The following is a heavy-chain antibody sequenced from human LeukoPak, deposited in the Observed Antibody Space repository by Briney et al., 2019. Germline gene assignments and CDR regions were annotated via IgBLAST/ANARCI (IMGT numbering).Heavy chain of an antibody. V-gene: IGHV4-61*02. CDR3: AIGRCYFASGNSFDY. CDR1: GGSISSGSYY. CDR2: IYTSGST. Sequence: SQTLSLTCTVSGGSISSGSYYWSWIRQPAGKGLEWIGRIYTSGSTNYNPSLKSRVTISVHTSKNQFSLTLCSVTAGETVAYQWAIGRCYFASGNSFDYWGQGTLVTVSS. J-gene: IGHJ4*02. D-gene: IGHD3-10*01.